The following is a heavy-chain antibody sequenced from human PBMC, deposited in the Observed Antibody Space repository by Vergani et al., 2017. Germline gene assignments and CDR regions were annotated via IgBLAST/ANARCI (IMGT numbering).Heavy chain of an antibody. CDR2: IWYDGSNK. J-gene: IGHJ4*02. Sequence: QVQLVESGGGVVQPGRSLRLSCAASGFTFSSYGMHWVRQAPGKGLEWVAVIWYDGSNKYYADSVKGRFTISRDNSKNTLYLQMNSLRAEDTAVYYCAKDTVTTGFDYWGQGTLVTVSS. V-gene: IGHV3-33*06. CDR1: GFTFSSYG. D-gene: IGHD4-17*01. CDR3: AKDTVTTGFDY.